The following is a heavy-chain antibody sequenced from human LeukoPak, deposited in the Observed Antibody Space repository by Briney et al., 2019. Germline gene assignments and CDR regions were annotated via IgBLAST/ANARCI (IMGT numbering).Heavy chain of an antibody. V-gene: IGHV3-23*01. Sequence: GGSLRLSCAASGFTFSSYAMSWVRQAPGKGLEWVSAFSGSGGDTYYADSVKGRFTISRDNAKNSLYLQMDSLRAEDTAVYYCARVRWLSAAGTEGNFDYWGQGTLGTVSS. CDR2: FSGSGGDT. J-gene: IGHJ4*02. CDR1: GFTFSSYA. D-gene: IGHD6-13*01. CDR3: ARVRWLSAAGTEGNFDY.